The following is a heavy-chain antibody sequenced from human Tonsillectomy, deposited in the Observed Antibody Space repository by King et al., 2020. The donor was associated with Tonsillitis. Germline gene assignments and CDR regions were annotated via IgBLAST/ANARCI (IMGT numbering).Heavy chain of an antibody. CDR1: GSSFTKYW. CDR2: IDPSDSYT. D-gene: IGHD2-21*02. V-gene: IGHV5-10-1*03. J-gene: IGHJ6*03. Sequence: VQLVESGPEVKKPGESLRISCKGSGSSFTKYWITWVRQMPGKGLEWMGRIDPSDSYTNYSPSLQGHVTISADKSISTAYLQWSSLKASDTAMYYCARSGVVVLTATYYMDVWGKGTTVTVSS. CDR3: ARSGVVVLTATYYMDV.